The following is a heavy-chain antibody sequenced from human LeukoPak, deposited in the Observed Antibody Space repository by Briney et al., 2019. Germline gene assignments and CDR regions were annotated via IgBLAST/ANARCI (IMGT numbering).Heavy chain of an antibody. Sequence: ASVKVSCKVSGYTLTELSMHWVRPAPGKGLEWMGGFDPEDGETIYAQKFQGRVTMTEDTSTDTAYMELSSLRSEDTAVYYCATLGATTGAFDIWGQGTMVTVSS. D-gene: IGHD1-26*01. V-gene: IGHV1-24*01. J-gene: IGHJ3*02. CDR3: ATLGATTGAFDI. CDR1: GYTLTELS. CDR2: FDPEDGET.